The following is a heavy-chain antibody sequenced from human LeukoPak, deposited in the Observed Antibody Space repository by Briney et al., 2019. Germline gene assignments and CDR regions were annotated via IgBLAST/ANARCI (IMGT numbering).Heavy chain of an antibody. CDR3: AGGEDDYGDSYYFDY. CDR1: GYTFTTYV. J-gene: IGHJ4*02. CDR2: INAGNGYT. V-gene: IGHV1-3*03. D-gene: IGHD4-17*01. Sequence: ASVKVSCKASGYTFTTYVMHWVRQAPGQRLEWMGWINAGNGYTKYSQDFQGRVTITRDTSASTAYIELSSLRSEDMAVYYCAGGEDDYGDSYYFDYWGQGTLVTVSS.